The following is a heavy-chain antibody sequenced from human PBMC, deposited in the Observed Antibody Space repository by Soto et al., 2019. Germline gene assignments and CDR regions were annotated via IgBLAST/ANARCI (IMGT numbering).Heavy chain of an antibody. Sequence: SETLSLTCAVYGGSFSGYYWSWIRQPPGKGLEWIGEINHSGSTNYNPSLKSRVTISVDTSKNQFSLKLSSVTAADTAVYYCARGRRAGIAAAGRFGYWGQGTLVTVSS. J-gene: IGHJ4*02. CDR3: ARGRRAGIAAAGRFGY. CDR2: INHSGST. D-gene: IGHD6-13*01. CDR1: GGSFSGYY. V-gene: IGHV4-34*01.